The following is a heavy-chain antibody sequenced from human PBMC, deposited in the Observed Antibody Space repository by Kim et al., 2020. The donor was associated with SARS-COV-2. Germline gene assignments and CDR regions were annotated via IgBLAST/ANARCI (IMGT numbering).Heavy chain of an antibody. CDR1: GGTFSSYA. Sequence: SVKVSCKASGGTFSSYAISWVRQAPGQGLEWMGGIIPIFGTANYAQKFQGRVTITADESTSTAYMELSSLRSEDTAVYYCASLLSPPYYYGSGSYYPNPRKYYYYYGMDVWGQGTTVTVSS. D-gene: IGHD3-10*01. V-gene: IGHV1-69*13. CDR2: IIPIFGTA. J-gene: IGHJ6*02. CDR3: ASLLSPPYYYGSGSYYPNPRKYYYYYGMDV.